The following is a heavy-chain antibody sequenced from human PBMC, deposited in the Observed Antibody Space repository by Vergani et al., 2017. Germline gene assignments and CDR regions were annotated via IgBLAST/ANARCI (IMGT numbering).Heavy chain of an antibody. CDR3: ARHMIDGPTDY. J-gene: IGHJ4*02. D-gene: IGHD3-22*01. Sequence: QVQLVQSGAEVKKPGASVKVSCKASGYTFTSYYMHWVRQAPGQGLEWMGIINPSGGSTSYAQKFQGRVTMTRDTSTSTDYMELSSLRSEDTAVYYCARHMIDGPTDYWGQGTLVTVSS. CDR1: GYTFTSYY. CDR2: INPSGGST. V-gene: IGHV1-46*01.